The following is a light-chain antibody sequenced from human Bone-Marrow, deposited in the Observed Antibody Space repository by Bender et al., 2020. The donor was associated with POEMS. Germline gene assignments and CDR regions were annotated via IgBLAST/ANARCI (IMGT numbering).Light chain of an antibody. CDR2: NNS. J-gene: IGLJ3*02. Sequence: QSVLTQPPSASGTPGQRVTISCSGSSSKFGSYPVNWYQQLPGAAPKLVIFNNSQRPSGVPDRFSGSNSGTSASLAIRGLLSDDEADFYCAPWDDSLNGWVFGGGTKLTVL. CDR1: SSKFGSYP. CDR3: APWDDSLNGWV. V-gene: IGLV1-44*01.